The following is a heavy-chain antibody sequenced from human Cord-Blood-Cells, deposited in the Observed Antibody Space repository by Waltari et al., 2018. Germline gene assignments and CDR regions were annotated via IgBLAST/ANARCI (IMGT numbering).Heavy chain of an antibody. V-gene: IGHV4-59*01. J-gene: IGHJ3*02. CDR2: IYYSGST. CDR3: ARDFQRYGIVGATGAFDI. D-gene: IGHD1-26*01. CDR1: GGSISSYY. Sequence: QVQLQESGPGLVKPSETLSLTCTVSGGSISSYYWSWIRQPPGKGLEWIGYIYYSGSTNYNPSLKSRVTISVDTSKNPFSLKLSSVTAADTAVYYCARDFQRYGIVGATGAFDIWGQGTMVTVSS.